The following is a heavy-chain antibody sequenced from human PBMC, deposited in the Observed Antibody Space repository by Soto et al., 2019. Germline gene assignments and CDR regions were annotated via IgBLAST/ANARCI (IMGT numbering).Heavy chain of an antibody. Sequence: PSETLSLTCAVYGGSFSGYYWSWIRQPPGKGLEWIGEINHSGSTNYNPSLKXXXXXXXXXXXNKFSLKLSSVNAADTAVYYCARGSNYDYVWGSYRPVPPFDPWGQGTLVTVSS. D-gene: IGHD3-16*02. CDR3: ARGSNYDYVWGSYRPVPPFDP. CDR1: GGSFSGYY. V-gene: IGHV4-34*01. J-gene: IGHJ5*02. CDR2: INHSGST.